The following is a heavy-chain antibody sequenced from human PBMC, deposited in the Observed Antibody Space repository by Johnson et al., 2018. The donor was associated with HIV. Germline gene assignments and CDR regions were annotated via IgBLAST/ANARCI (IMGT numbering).Heavy chain of an antibody. Sequence: VQLVESGGGLVQPGGSLRLSCAASGFTLSDHYMDWVRQAAGKGLEWVGRTKNKANSYTTEYAASVRGRFTISRDDSKNTLYLQMNSLKTEDTAVYYCTTTNLELMDDAFDIWGQGTMVTVSS. CDR1: GFTLSDHY. V-gene: IGHV3-72*01. D-gene: IGHD1-7*01. J-gene: IGHJ3*02. CDR3: TTTNLELMDDAFDI. CDR2: TKNKANSYTT.